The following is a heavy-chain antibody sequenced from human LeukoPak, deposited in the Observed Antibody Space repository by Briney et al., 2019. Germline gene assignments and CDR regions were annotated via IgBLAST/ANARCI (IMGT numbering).Heavy chain of an antibody. V-gene: IGHV3-48*03. CDR1: GFTFSSYE. J-gene: IGHJ4*02. D-gene: IGHD1-7*01. Sequence: GGSLRLSCAASGFTFSSYEMNWVRQAPGKGLEWVSYISSSGSTIYYADSVKGRFTISRDNAKNSLYLQMNSLRAEDTAVYCCARDHGITGTTIYPLWGQGTLVTVSS. CDR2: ISSSGSTI. CDR3: ARDHGITGTTIYPL.